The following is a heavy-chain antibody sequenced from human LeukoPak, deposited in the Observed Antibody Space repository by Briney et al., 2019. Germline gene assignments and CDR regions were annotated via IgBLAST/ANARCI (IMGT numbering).Heavy chain of an antibody. CDR3: ARVPYDFWSGYYPERPADYYYYYYMDV. J-gene: IGHJ6*03. D-gene: IGHD3-3*01. CDR2: IIPIFGTA. CDR1: GGTFSSYA. V-gene: IGHV1-69*05. Sequence: GASVKVSCKASGGTFSSYAISWVRQAPGQGLEWMGGIIPIFGTANYAQKFQGRVTITTDESTSTAYMELSSLRSEDTAVYYCARVPYDFWSGYYPERPADYYYYYYMDVWGKGTTVTVSS.